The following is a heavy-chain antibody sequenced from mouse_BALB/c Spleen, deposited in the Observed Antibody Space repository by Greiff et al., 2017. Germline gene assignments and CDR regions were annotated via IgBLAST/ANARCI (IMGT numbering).Heavy chain of an antibody. Sequence: QVQLQQSGAELAKPGASVKMSCKASGYTFTSYWMHWVKQRPGQGLEWIGYINPSTGYTEYNQKFKDKATLTADKSSSTAYMQLSSLTSEDSAVYYCARRYGTRPYGYAMDYWGQGTSVTVSS. CDR1: GYTFTSYW. D-gene: IGHD2-1*01. CDR2: INPSTGYT. V-gene: IGHV1-7*01. J-gene: IGHJ4*01. CDR3: ARRYGTRPYGYAMDY.